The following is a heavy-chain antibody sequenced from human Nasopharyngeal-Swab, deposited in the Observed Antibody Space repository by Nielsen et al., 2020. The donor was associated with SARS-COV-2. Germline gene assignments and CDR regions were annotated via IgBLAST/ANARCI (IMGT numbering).Heavy chain of an antibody. Sequence: GGSLRLSCAASGFTFSSYGMHWVRQAPGKGLEWVAFIRYDGSNKYYADSVKGRFTISRDNSKNTLYLQMNSLRAEDMAVYYCAKKTQSRFLGYMDVWGKGTTVTVSS. V-gene: IGHV3-30*02. CDR2: IRYDGSNK. J-gene: IGHJ6*03. CDR3: AKKTQSRFLGYMDV. CDR1: GFTFSSYG. D-gene: IGHD3-3*01.